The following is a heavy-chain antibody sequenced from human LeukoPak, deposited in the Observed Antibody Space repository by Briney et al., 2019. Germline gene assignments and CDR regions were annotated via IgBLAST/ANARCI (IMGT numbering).Heavy chain of an antibody. CDR1: GGSFSGYY. D-gene: IGHD5-12*01. J-gene: IGHJ6*03. Sequence: SETLSLTCAVYGGSFSGYYWSWIRQPPGKGLEWIGEINHSGSTNYNPSLKSRVTISVDTSKNQFSLQLNSVTPEDTAVYYCARGSVATANYMDVWGKGTTVTISS. CDR2: INHSGST. CDR3: ARGSVATANYMDV. V-gene: IGHV4-34*01.